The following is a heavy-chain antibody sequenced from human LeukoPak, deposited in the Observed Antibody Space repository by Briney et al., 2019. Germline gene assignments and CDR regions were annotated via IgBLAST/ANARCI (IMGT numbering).Heavy chain of an antibody. CDR3: ARGRVSSSTWYSTYYYFFYMDF. CDR1: DNSITIYY. Sequence: SETLSLTCTVSDNSITIYYWTWIRQPPGKGLEWIGYVDHTGSTKFNPSLNGRVSISRDTSNNFFSLSLRSVTAADTAVYFCARGRVSSSTWYSTYYYFFYMDFWGKGTTVTVSS. V-gene: IGHV4-59*01. CDR2: VDHTGST. J-gene: IGHJ6*03. D-gene: IGHD4-11*01.